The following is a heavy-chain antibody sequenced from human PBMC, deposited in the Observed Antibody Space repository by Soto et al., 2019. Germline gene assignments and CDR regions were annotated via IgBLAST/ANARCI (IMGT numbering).Heavy chain of an antibody. D-gene: IGHD3-10*01. Sequence: QLQLQESGPGLVKPSETLSLTCTVSGGSISSSSYYWGWLRQPPGKGLEWIGSVYYSGSTYYNPSLKSRVTISVDTSKNQLSLKLGSVTAAATAVYYCARHKVSFGGSGDHFDYWGQGTLVTVSS. J-gene: IGHJ4*02. CDR3: ARHKVSFGGSGDHFDY. V-gene: IGHV4-39*01. CDR1: GGSISSSSYY. CDR2: VYYSGST.